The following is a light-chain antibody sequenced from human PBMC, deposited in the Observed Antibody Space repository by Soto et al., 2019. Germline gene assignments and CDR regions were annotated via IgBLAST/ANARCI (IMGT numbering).Light chain of an antibody. CDR2: GAS. V-gene: IGKV3-15*01. CDR1: QSVTSS. J-gene: IGKJ4*01. Sequence: EIVMTQSPATLSVSPGERVTFSCRASQSVTSSLAWYQHKPGQAPRLLISGASTGATGIPARFSGSGSGTAFTLTINSLQSEDFAIYYCQQYNNWPVTFGGGTKVEIK. CDR3: QQYNNWPVT.